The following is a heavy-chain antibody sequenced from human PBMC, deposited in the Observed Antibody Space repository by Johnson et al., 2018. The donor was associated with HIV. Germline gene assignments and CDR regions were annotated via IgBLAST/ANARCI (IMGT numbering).Heavy chain of an antibody. V-gene: IGHV3-23*01. CDR2: ISGSGGST. J-gene: IGHJ3*01. Sequence: VESGGSLRLSCAASGFTFSSYAMSWVRQAPGKGLEWVSGISGSGGSTYYADSARGRFTISRDNSKNTLYLQMNSLRGGGAYCGSDCLRTFDVWGQGTMVTVSS. CDR1: GFTFSSYA. D-gene: IGHD2-21*02. CDR3: CLRTFDV.